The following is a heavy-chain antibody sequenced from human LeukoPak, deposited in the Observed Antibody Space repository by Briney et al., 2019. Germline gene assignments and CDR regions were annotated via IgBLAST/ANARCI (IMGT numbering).Heavy chain of an antibody. CDR1: GFTFSSYA. Sequence: PGGSLRLSCAASGFTFSSYAMSWVRQAPGKGLEWVSAISGSDGSTYYADSVKGRFTISRDNSKNTLYLQMNGLTAEDTAVYYCAKQLTETARNYYYGMDVWGQGTTVTVSS. CDR3: AKQLTETARNYYYGMDV. V-gene: IGHV3-23*01. J-gene: IGHJ6*02. CDR2: ISGSDGST. D-gene: IGHD2-2*01.